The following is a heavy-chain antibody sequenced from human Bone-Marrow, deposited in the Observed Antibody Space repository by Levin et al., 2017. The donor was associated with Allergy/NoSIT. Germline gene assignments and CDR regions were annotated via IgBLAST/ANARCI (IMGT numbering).Heavy chain of an antibody. J-gene: IGHJ4*02. CDR2: IFHSGTT. CDR3: ARGRNAIPHFDY. Sequence: KASETLSLTCTVSGYSISNDYYWAWIRQSPGKGLEWFGYIFHSGTTHYNPSLQSRVTMSVDTSKNQFSLKLSSVTAADTAVYYCARGRNAIPHFDYWGQGTLVTVSA. CDR1: GYSISNDYY. V-gene: IGHV4-38-2*02. D-gene: IGHD1-1*01.